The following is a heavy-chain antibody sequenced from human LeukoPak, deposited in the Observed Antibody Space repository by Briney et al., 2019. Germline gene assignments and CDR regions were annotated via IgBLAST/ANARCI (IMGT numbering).Heavy chain of an antibody. V-gene: IGHV4-59*01. CDR2: IYYSGST. J-gene: IGHJ5*02. Sequence: SETLSPTCTVSGGSISSYYWSWIRQPPGKGLEWIGYIYYSGSTNYNPSLKSRVTISVDTSKNQFSLKLSSVTAADTAVYYCARKGPNPLNWFDPWGQGTLVTVSS. CDR1: GGSISSYY. D-gene: IGHD3-16*02. CDR3: ARKGPNPLNWFDP.